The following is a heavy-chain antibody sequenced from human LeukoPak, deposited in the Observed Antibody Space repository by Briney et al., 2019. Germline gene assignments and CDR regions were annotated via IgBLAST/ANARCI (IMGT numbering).Heavy chain of an antibody. CDR3: VKVPWYNWNDVGTPDY. CDR2: ISSNGGST. V-gene: IGHV3-64D*06. D-gene: IGHD1-1*01. Sequence: GGSLRLSCSASGFTFSSYAMHWVRQAPGKGLEYVSAISSNGGSTYYADSVKGRFTISRDNTKNTLYLQMSSLRAEDTAVYYCVKVPWYNWNDVGTPDYWGQGTLVTVSS. CDR1: GFTFSSYA. J-gene: IGHJ4*02.